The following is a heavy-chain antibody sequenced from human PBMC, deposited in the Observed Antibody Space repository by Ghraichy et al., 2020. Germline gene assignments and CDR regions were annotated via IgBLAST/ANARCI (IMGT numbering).Heavy chain of an antibody. Sequence: SETLSLTCTVTGDSVTSTSLFWDWIRQSPGKGLEWIGSVDYSGSAYYNPSLKSRVSMSVDTSKNQFSLRLAAVTAADTALYYCSAYRNSGGCYTTFLHWGQGTPVIVSS. J-gene: IGHJ1*01. D-gene: IGHD2-15*01. CDR1: GDSVTSTSLF. CDR3: SAYRNSGGCYTTFLH. CDR2: VDYSGSA. V-gene: IGHV4-39*01.